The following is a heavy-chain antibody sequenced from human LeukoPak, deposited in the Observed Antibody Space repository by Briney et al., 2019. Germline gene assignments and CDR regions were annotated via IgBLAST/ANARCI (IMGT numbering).Heavy chain of an antibody. Sequence: GGSLRLSCAASGFTFSNAWMSWARQAPGKGLEWVGRIKSKTDGGTTDCAAPVKGGFTIPRDDSKNTLYVQMNSLKTEDTAVYYCTTDEARDYWGQGTLVTVSS. V-gene: IGHV3-15*01. CDR1: GFTFSNAW. CDR3: TTDEARDY. J-gene: IGHJ4*02. CDR2: IKSKTDGGTT.